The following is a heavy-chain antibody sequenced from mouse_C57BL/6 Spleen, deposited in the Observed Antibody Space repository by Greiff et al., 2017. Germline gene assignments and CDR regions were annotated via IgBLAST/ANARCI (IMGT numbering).Heavy chain of an antibody. CDR1: GYTFTDYY. J-gene: IGHJ2*01. CDR3: AGYPYFDY. Sequence: VQLQQSGPELVKPGASVKISCKASGYTFTDYYMNWVKQSHGKSLEWIGDINPNNGGTSYNQKFKGKATLTVDKSSSTAYMELRSLTSEDSAVYYCAGYPYFDYWGQGTTLTVSS. D-gene: IGHD2-2*01. CDR2: INPNNGGT. V-gene: IGHV1-26*01.